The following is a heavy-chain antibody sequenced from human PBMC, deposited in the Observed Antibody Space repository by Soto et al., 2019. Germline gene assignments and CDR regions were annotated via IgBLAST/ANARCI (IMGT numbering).Heavy chain of an antibody. CDR3: AREGGSYGGGFDY. CDR2: ISGSGGST. Sequence: GGSLRLSCAASGFTFSSYAMSWVRQAPGKGLEWVSAISGSGGSTYYADSVKGRFTISRDNAKNTLYLQMNSLRAEDTAVYYCAREGGSYGGGFDYWGQGTLVTASS. D-gene: IGHD1-26*01. V-gene: IGHV3-23*01. J-gene: IGHJ4*02. CDR1: GFTFSSYA.